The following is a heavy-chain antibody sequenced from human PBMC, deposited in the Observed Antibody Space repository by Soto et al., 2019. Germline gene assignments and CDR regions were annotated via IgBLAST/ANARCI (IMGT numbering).Heavy chain of an antibody. J-gene: IGHJ4*02. CDR3: ARSTYWSSTSCTLPDFDY. CDR2: INAGNGNT. D-gene: IGHD2-2*01. V-gene: IGHV1-3*01. Sequence: QVQLVQSGAEVKKPGASVKVSCKASGYTFTSYAMHWVRQAPGQRLEWMGWINAGNGNTKYSQKFQGRVTITRDTSASTAYMELSSLRSEDTAVYYCARSTYWSSTSCTLPDFDYWGQGTLVTVSS. CDR1: GYTFTSYA.